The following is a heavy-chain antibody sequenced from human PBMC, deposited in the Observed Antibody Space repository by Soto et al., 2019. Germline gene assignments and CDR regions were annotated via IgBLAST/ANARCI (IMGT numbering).Heavy chain of an antibody. D-gene: IGHD3-22*01. CDR2: ISVSGGST. V-gene: IGHV3-23*01. CDR1: GFTFMSYA. CDR3: AKEPRPYYYDSSGYFDY. J-gene: IGHJ4*02. Sequence: PVESLKLSCAASGFTFMSYAMSWGRQAPGKGLEWVSAISVSGGSTYYADSVKGRFTISRDNSKNTLYLQMNSLRAEDTAVYYCAKEPRPYYYDSSGYFDYWGQGTLVTV.